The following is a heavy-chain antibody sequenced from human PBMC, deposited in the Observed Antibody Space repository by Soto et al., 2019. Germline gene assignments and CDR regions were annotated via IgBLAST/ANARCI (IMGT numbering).Heavy chain of an antibody. J-gene: IGHJ4*02. CDR1: GYTFINNN. D-gene: IGHD3-10*01. CDR3: AIEDYYGSGSYYD. V-gene: IGHV1-8*01. Sequence: VQLVQSGAEVKKPGASVKVSCKASGYTFINNNINWVRQATGQGLEWMGWMNPNTGKTAYVQKFKGRVTMTRDISTSTAYMELSSLRSDDTAVYYCAIEDYYGSGSYYDWGQGTSVTVSS. CDR2: MNPNTGKT.